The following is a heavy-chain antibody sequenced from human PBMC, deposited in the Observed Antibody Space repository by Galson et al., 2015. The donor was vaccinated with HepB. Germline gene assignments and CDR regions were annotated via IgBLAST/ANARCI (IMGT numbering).Heavy chain of an antibody. D-gene: IGHD3-10*01. CDR1: GFTFSSYG. J-gene: IGHJ2*01. CDR2: IWYDGSNK. Sequence: SLRLSCAASGFTFSSYGMHWVRQAPGKGLEWVAVIWYDGSNKYYADSVKGRFTIPRDNSKNTLYLQMNSLRAEDTAVYYCAREGNTMVRGVPRRWYFDLWGRGTLVTVSS. V-gene: IGHV3-33*08. CDR3: AREGNTMVRGVPRRWYFDL.